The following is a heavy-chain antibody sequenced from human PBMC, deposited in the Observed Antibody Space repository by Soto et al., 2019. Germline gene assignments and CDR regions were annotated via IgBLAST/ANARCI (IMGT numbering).Heavy chain of an antibody. Sequence: QVQLVQSGAEVKKPGSSVKVSCKGSGGTFNRYTITWVRQAPGQGLEWMGRIIPVFGIASYAQNFQARVTITADKSTSAADMELTSLRSEGTALSYCARDSGCSAVVTAGISAMDVWGQGTTVTVSS. CDR3: ARDSGCSAVVTAGISAMDV. V-gene: IGHV1-69*08. CDR1: GGTFNRYT. D-gene: IGHD2-21*02. J-gene: IGHJ6*02. CDR2: IIPVFGIA.